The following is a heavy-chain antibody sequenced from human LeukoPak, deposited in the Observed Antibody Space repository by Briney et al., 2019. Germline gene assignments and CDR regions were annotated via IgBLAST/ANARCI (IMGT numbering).Heavy chain of an antibody. D-gene: IGHD3-22*01. J-gene: IGHJ4*02. Sequence: GGSLRLSCAASGFTFSTYSMNWARQAPGKGLEWVSYISSSSSGIYYTDSVKGRFTISRDNAKNALYLQMNSLRAEDTAVHYCARGYFDSSSSPTGDYWGQGTLVTVSS. CDR1: GFTFSTYS. CDR2: ISSSSSGI. CDR3: ARGYFDSSSSPTGDY. V-gene: IGHV3-48*01.